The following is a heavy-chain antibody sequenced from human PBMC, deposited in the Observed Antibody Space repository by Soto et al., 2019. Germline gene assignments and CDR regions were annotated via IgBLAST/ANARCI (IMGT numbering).Heavy chain of an antibody. Sequence: QVQLVQSGAEVKTPGSSVKVSCKASGGTFSSYAISWVRQAPGQGLEWMGGLIPIFGTANYAQKFQGRVTITADESTSTAYMELSSLRSEDTAVYYCHAVPAAKLVYYFDYWCQGTLVTVSS. CDR1: GGTFSSYA. V-gene: IGHV1-69*01. CDR2: LIPIFGTA. J-gene: IGHJ4*02. D-gene: IGHD2-2*01. CDR3: HAVPAAKLVYYFDY.